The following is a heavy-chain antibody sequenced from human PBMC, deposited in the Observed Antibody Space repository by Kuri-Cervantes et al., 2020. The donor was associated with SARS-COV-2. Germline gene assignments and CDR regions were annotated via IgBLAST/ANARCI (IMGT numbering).Heavy chain of an antibody. V-gene: IGHV3-33*01. CDR3: ARGPHNTIFGVVRGYYFDY. Sequence: GESLKISCAASGFTFSSYGMHWVRQAPGKGLEWVAVIWYDGSNKYYADSVKGRFTISRDNSKNTLYLQMNSLRAEDTAVYYCARGPHNTIFGVVRGYYFDYWGQGTLVTVSS. CDR1: GFTFSSYG. CDR2: IWYDGSNK. D-gene: IGHD3-3*01. J-gene: IGHJ4*02.